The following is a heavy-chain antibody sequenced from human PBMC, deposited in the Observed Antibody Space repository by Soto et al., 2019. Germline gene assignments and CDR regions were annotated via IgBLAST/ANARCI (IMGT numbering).Heavy chain of an antibody. D-gene: IGHD2-8*01. J-gene: IGHJ6*02. Sequence: GGSLRLSCAASGFTFSNYAMAWVRQAPGKGLEYVSSITGSGEGTYYAGSVKGRFTISRDNSKNTLYVQMNSLRAEDTAVYYCAKDHQCTNGVCYLNYYYGMDVWGQGTTVTVSS. V-gene: IGHV3-23*01. CDR2: ITGSGEGT. CDR3: AKDHQCTNGVCYLNYYYGMDV. CDR1: GFTFSNYA.